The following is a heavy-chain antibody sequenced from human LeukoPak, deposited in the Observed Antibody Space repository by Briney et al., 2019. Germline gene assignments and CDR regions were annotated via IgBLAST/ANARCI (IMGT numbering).Heavy chain of an antibody. J-gene: IGHJ4*02. D-gene: IGHD6-19*01. V-gene: IGHV3-30*02. CDR2: IRYVASNK. CDR3: AKDRNFRVAGGD. Sequence: GGSLRLSCAASGFTFSDYGMHWVRQAPGKGLEWVSFIRYVASNKYHAESVKGRFTISRDNSKNTLYLQMNSLRPEDTAIYYCAKDRNFRVAGGDWGQGTLVTVSS. CDR1: GFTFSDYG.